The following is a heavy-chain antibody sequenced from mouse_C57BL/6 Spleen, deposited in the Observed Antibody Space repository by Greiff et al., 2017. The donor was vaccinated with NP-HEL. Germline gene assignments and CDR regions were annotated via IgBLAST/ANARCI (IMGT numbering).Heavy chain of an antibody. Sequence: VQLQQSGPELVKPGASVKISCKASGYAFSSSWMNWVKQRPGKGLEWIGRIYPGDGDTNYNGKFKGKATLTADKSSSTAYMQLSSLTSEDSAVYFCARGGRSTMITTGFAYWGQGTLVTVSA. CDR2: IYPGDGDT. CDR3: ARGGRSTMITTGFAY. CDR1: GYAFSSSW. J-gene: IGHJ3*01. D-gene: IGHD2-4*01. V-gene: IGHV1-82*01.